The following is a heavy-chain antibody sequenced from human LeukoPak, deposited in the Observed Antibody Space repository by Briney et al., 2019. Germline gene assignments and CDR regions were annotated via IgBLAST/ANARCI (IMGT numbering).Heavy chain of an antibody. D-gene: IGHD6-13*01. Sequence: SVKVSCKASGFTFTSSAMQWVRQARGQRLEWIGWIVVGSGNTNYAQKFQERVTITRDMSTSTAYMELSSLRAEDTAVYYCAKLLSRLKTNIAAAGTGDYWGQGTLVTVSS. CDR3: AKLLSRLKTNIAAAGTGDY. J-gene: IGHJ4*02. V-gene: IGHV1-58*02. CDR1: GFTFTSSA. CDR2: IVVGSGNT.